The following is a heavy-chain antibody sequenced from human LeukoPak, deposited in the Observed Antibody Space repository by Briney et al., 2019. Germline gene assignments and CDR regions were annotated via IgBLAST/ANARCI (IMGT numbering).Heavy chain of an antibody. Sequence: GESLKISCKGSGYSFTSYWIGWVRQMPGKGLEWMGIIYPGDSDTRYSPSFQGQVTISADKSISTAYLRWSSLKASDTAMYYCARALDAYYYGSGSYYNPYYFDYWGQGTLVTVSS. D-gene: IGHD3-10*01. J-gene: IGHJ4*02. CDR3: ARALDAYYYGSGSYYNPYYFDY. CDR2: IYPGDSDT. CDR1: GYSFTSYW. V-gene: IGHV5-51*01.